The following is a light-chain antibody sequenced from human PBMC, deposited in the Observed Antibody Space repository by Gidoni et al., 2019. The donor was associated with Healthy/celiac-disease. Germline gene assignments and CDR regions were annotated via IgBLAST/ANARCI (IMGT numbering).Light chain of an antibody. Sequence: DLVMTQSPDSLAVSLGARATINCKSSQSVLYSPNNKHYLAWYQQKPGQPPKLLIYWASTRESGVPDRFSGSGSGTDFTLTISSLQAEDVAVYYCQQYYSTPRTFGQXTKVEIK. J-gene: IGKJ1*01. V-gene: IGKV4-1*01. CDR1: QSVLYSPNNKHY. CDR3: QQYYSTPRT. CDR2: WAS.